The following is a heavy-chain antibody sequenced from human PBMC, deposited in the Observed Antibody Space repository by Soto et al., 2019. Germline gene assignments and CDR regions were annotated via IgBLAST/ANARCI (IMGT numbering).Heavy chain of an antibody. D-gene: IGHD3-10*01. Sequence: GESLKISCKGSEFSFTTYWIAWVRQMPGKGLEWMGIIYPGDSDTRYSPSFQGQVTISADKSISTAYLQWSSLKASDTAMYYCARHQLWFGESHYYYGMDVWDQGTTVTVSS. CDR1: EFSFTTYW. CDR2: IYPGDSDT. J-gene: IGHJ6*02. V-gene: IGHV5-51*01. CDR3: ARHQLWFGESHYYYGMDV.